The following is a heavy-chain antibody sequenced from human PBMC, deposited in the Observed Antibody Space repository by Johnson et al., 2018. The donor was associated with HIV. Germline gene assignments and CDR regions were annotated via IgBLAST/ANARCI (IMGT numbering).Heavy chain of an antibody. J-gene: IGHJ3*02. CDR3: ARDTGGGEPYDI. V-gene: IGHV3-66*02. Sequence: VQLVESGGGVVQPGGSLRLSCAASGFTVSSNYMSWVRQAPGKGLEWVSVIYSGGSTYYADSVKGRFTISRDNSKNTVFLQMNSLRPEDTAMYYCARDTGGGEPYDIWGQGTMVTVSS. CDR1: GFTVSSNY. CDR2: IYSGGST. D-gene: IGHD2-21*01.